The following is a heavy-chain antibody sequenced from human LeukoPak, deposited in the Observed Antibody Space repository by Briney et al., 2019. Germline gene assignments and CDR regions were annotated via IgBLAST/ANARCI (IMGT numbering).Heavy chain of an antibody. D-gene: IGHD2-8*01. CDR2: ISSSGGST. J-gene: IGHJ4*02. CDR3: AKLKGAEWVYFDY. CDR1: GFTFSSYA. Sequence: GGSLRLSCAASGFTFSSYAMSWVRQAPGKGLEWVSAISSSGGSTYYADSVKGRFTISRDNSKNTLYLQMNSLRAEDTAVYYCAKLKGAEWVYFDYWGQGTLVTVSS. V-gene: IGHV3-23*01.